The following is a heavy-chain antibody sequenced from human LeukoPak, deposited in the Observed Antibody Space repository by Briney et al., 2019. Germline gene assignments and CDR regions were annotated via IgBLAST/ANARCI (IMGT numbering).Heavy chain of an antibody. V-gene: IGHV3-7*05. CDR2: INQDGSEK. CDR1: GFTFSSYW. J-gene: IGHJ4*02. Sequence: PGGSLRLSRAASGFTFSSYWMNWVRQAPGKGLEWVAKINQDGSEKYYVDSVEGRFTISRDNAKNSLYLQMNSLGVEDTAVYYCARGKFNYGFWGQGTLVTVSS. D-gene: IGHD3-10*01. CDR3: ARGKFNYGF.